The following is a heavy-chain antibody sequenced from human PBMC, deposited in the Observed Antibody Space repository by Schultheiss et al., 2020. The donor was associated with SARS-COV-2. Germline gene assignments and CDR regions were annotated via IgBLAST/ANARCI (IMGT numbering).Heavy chain of an antibody. CDR2: IYYSGST. Sequence: SETLSLTCAVYGGSFSGYYWSWIRQPPGKGLEWIGYIYYSGSTNYNPSLKSRVTMSVDTSKSQFSLNLNSVTAADTAVYYCARTPVIPAAISFDYWGQGTLVTVSS. V-gene: IGHV4-34*11. CDR3: ARTPVIPAAISFDY. D-gene: IGHD2-2*02. J-gene: IGHJ4*02. CDR1: GGSFSGYY.